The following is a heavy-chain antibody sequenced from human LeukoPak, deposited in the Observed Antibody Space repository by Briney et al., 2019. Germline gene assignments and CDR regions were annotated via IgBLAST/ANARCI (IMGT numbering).Heavy chain of an antibody. J-gene: IGHJ6*03. Sequence: PSETLSLTCTVSGGSISINSYYWSWIRQPPGKGLEWIGYIYYSGSTNYNPSLKSRVTISVDTSKNQFSLKLSSVTAADTAVYYCARGWGYYYYMDVWGKGTTVTVSS. CDR3: ARGWGYYYYMDV. CDR1: GGSISINSYY. D-gene: IGHD3-16*01. CDR2: IYYSGST. V-gene: IGHV4-61*01.